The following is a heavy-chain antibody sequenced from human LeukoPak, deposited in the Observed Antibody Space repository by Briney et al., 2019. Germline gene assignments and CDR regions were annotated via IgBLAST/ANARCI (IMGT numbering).Heavy chain of an antibody. D-gene: IGHD6-6*01. V-gene: IGHV1-46*01. Sequence: ASVKVSCKASGYTFTSYYMHWVRQAPGQGLEWMGIINPSGGSTSYAQKFQGRVTMSRDMSTSTVYMELSSLRFEDTAVYYCARDLTHSSSSSLGAFDIWGQGTMVTVSS. J-gene: IGHJ3*02. CDR2: INPSGGST. CDR1: GYTFTSYY. CDR3: ARDLTHSSSSSLGAFDI.